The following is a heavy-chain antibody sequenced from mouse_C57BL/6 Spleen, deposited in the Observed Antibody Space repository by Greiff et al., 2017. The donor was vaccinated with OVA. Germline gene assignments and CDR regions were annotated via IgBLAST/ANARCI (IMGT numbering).Heavy chain of an antibody. V-gene: IGHV3-6*01. CDR1: GYSITSGYY. CDR3: ARFRYYGSTYYFDY. CDR2: ISYDGSN. J-gene: IGHJ2*01. D-gene: IGHD1-1*01. Sequence: DVKLQESGPGLVKPSQSLSLTCSVTGYSITSGYYWNWIRQFPGNKLEWMGYISYDGSNNYNPSLKNRISITRDTSKNQFFLKLNSVTTEDTATYYCARFRYYGSTYYFDYWGQGTTLTVSS.